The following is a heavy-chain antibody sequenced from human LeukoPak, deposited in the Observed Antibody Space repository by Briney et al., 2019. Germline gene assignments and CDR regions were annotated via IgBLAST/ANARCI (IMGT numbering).Heavy chain of an antibody. CDR3: AKDDGDYDGGDAFDI. J-gene: IGHJ3*02. CDR2: ISGSGGST. Sequence: GGSLRLSCAASGFTFRSYAMSWVRQAPGKGLEWVSAISGSGGSTYYADSVKGRFTISRDNSKNTLYLQMNSLRAEDTAVYYCAKDDGDYDGGDAFDIWGQGTMVTVSS. D-gene: IGHD4-17*01. CDR1: GFTFRSYA. V-gene: IGHV3-23*01.